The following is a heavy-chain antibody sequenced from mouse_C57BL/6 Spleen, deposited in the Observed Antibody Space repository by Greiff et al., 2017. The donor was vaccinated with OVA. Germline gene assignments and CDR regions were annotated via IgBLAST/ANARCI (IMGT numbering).Heavy chain of an antibody. J-gene: IGHJ2*01. D-gene: IGHD4-1*02. CDR2: IWSGGGT. Sequence: VKLMESGPGLVQPSQCLSISCTVSGFSFTSYGVHWVRQSPGTGLEWLGVIWSGGGTDYNAAFIYRLSISKDKSKSQVFMKINSLQADDTAIEYCARANGDARVDDWGQGTTRTVSS. CDR1: GFSFTSYG. V-gene: IGHV2-2*01. CDR3: ARANGDARVDD.